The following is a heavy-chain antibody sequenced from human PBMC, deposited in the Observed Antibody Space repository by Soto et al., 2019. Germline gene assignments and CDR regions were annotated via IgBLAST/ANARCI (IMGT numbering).Heavy chain of an antibody. J-gene: IGHJ3*02. Sequence: VGSLSLSCAVSGLTFSSYSMTWVRAAQGEGLEWVSSLRRSGGGTYSTDSVQGRLTICRDNSRNTLYLQMDSLRAEDTAIHYCVKVTPYYYVWGSYRASSNDAVDIWGQGTMVT. CDR3: VKVTPYYYVWGSYRASSNDAVDI. V-gene: IGHV3-23*01. CDR2: LRRSGGGT. D-gene: IGHD3-16*02. CDR1: GLTFSSYS.